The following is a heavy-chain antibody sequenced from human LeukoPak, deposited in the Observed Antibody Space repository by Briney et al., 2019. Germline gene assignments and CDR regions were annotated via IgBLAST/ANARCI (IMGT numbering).Heavy chain of an antibody. CDR2: IYAGDSDT. CDR1: GYIFTNYW. D-gene: IGHD3-16*01. Sequence: GESLKTSCKGSGYIFTNYWIGWVRQMPGKGLEWMGIIYAGDSDTRYSPSFQGQVTISVDKSVTTAYLQWSSLKASDTAMYYCARGGPSYALDYWGQGTLVTVSS. CDR3: ARGGPSYALDY. J-gene: IGHJ4*02. V-gene: IGHV5-51*01.